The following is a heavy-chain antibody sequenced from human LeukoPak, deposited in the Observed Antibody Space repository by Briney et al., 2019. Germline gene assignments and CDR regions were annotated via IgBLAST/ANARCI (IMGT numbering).Heavy chain of an antibody. CDR3: ARMKVYYDFWSGYSRDAFDI. V-gene: IGHV4-59*11. CDR2: VYYSGST. J-gene: IGHJ3*02. Sequence: SETLSLTCTVSGGSISSHYWICIRQHPAEGLEWIGYVYYSGSTNYNPSLKSRVTISVDTSKNQFSLKLSSVTAADTAVYYCARMKVYYDFWSGYSRDAFDICGQGTMVTVSS. D-gene: IGHD3-3*01. CDR1: GGSISSHY.